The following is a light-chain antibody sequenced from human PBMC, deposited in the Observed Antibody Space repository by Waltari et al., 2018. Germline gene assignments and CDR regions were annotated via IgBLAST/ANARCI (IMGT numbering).Light chain of an antibody. CDR2: DAS. CDR3: QQYNNWPPYS. Sequence: ETVMTQSPVTLSVSPGERATVSCRASQSVSRNLAWYQQKPGQAHRLLTYDASSRATGIPARFSGSGSGTEFTLTISSLQSEDFAVYYCQQYNNWPPYSFGQSTKLEI. J-gene: IGKJ2*01. CDR1: QSVSRN. V-gene: IGKV3-15*01.